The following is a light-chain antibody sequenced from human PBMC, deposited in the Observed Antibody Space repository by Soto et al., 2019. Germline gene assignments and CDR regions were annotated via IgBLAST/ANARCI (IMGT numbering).Light chain of an antibody. CDR1: QSVGSY. V-gene: IGKV3-11*01. CDR2: DAS. J-gene: IGKJ5*01. CDR3: QQRSNWSTIT. Sequence: EIVLTQSPATLSLSPGERATLSCRASQSVGSYLAWYQQKPGQAPSPLIYDASNRATGIPARFSGSGSKTYFALTITSLEPEDFAVYYCQQRSNWSTITFGQGTRLEIK.